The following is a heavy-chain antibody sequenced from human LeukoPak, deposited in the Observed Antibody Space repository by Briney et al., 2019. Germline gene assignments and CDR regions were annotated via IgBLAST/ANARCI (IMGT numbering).Heavy chain of an antibody. Sequence: GGSLRLSCAASGFTFSSYGMHWVRQAPGKGLEWVAFIRYNGNNQYYADSVKGRFTISRDNSKNTLYLQMNSLKGDDTAVYYCAREGEYCSGGSCYYVFDYWGQGTLVTVSS. CDR3: AREGEYCSGGSCYYVFDY. J-gene: IGHJ4*02. D-gene: IGHD2-15*01. CDR2: IRYNGNNQ. CDR1: GFTFSSYG. V-gene: IGHV3-30*02.